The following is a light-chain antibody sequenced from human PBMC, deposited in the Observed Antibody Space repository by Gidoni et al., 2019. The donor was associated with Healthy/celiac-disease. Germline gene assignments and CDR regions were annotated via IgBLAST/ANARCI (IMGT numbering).Light chain of an antibody. V-gene: IGKV1-39*01. J-gene: IGKJ2*01. CDR2: ASS. CDR3: QQSYSTPPYT. Sequence: DIQMTKSPASLSASVGDRVTITCRASQSISSYLNWYQQKPGKAPKLLIYASSSLQSGVPSRFSGSGSGTDFTLTISSLQPEDFATYSCQQSYSTPPYTFGQGTKLEIK. CDR1: QSISSY.